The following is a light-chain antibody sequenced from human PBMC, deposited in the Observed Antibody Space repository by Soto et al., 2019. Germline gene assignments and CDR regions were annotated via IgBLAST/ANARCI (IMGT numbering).Light chain of an antibody. J-gene: IGLJ2*01. Sequence: QSVLTQPPSVSGAPGQRVTISCTGSSSNIGAGYDVHWYQQLPGTAPKLLIYGNSNRPSGVPDRFSGSKSGTSASLASTGLQAEDEADYYCQSYDSSRSVVVFGGGTQLTVL. CDR3: QSYDSSRSVVV. CDR2: GNS. CDR1: SSNIGAGYD. V-gene: IGLV1-40*01.